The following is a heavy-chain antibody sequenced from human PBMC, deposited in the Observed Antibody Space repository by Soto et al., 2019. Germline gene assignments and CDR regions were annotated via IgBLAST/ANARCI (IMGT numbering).Heavy chain of an antibody. D-gene: IGHD2-21*02. CDR1: GGSMSSYY. CDR2: IYYSGNT. J-gene: IGHJ4*02. CDR3: ARHPYAFDSTAYFDY. V-gene: IGHV4-59*08. Sequence: SEALSLTCTVSGGSMSSYYWSWILQPPWKGLEWIAYIYYSGNTNYNPSLRSRVTISVDTSKNQVTLNLSSVTAADTAVYYCARHPYAFDSTAYFDYWGQGILVT.